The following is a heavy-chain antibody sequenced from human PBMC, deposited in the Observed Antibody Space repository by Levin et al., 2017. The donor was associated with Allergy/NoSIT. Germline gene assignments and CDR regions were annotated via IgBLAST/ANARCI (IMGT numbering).Heavy chain of an antibody. Sequence: SSETLSLTCTVSGGSISSSSYYWGWIRQPPGKGLEWIGSIYYSGSTYYNPSLKSRVTISVDTSKNQFSLKLSSVTAADTAVYYCARRPPGGDYYFDYWGQGTLVTVSS. J-gene: IGHJ4*02. V-gene: IGHV4-39*01. CDR1: GGSISSSSYY. CDR2: IYYSGST. D-gene: IGHD4-17*01. CDR3: ARRPPGGDYYFDY.